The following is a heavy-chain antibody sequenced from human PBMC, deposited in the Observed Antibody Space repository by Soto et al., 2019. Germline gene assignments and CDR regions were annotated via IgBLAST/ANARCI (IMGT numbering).Heavy chain of an antibody. CDR2: INHSGRT. CDR1: GGSISGHY. Sequence: QVQLQQWGAGLLKPSETLSLTCAVYGGSISGHYWNWIRQPPGKGLEWIGEINHSGRTNYNPSLKSRVTISVDTSKNQFSLNLGSVTAADTAVYYCARGNIVAALVYWGQGTLVTVSS. D-gene: IGHD6-13*01. J-gene: IGHJ4*02. V-gene: IGHV4-34*01. CDR3: ARGNIVAALVY.